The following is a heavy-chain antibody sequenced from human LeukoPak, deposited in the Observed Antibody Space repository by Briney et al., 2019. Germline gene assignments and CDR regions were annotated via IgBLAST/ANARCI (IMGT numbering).Heavy chain of an antibody. CDR1: GFTDSTNY. Sequence: PGGSLRLSCAASGFTDSTNYMNWVRQAPGKGLEWVSVVYMGGTTYYADSVKGRFTISRDSTKNTIYLQMNNLRAEDTAVYYCARGLLRDGYTYTYSFDYWGQGALVTVPS. V-gene: IGHV3-66*01. J-gene: IGHJ4*02. CDR2: VYMGGTT. D-gene: IGHD5-18*01. CDR3: ARGLLRDGYTYTYSFDY.